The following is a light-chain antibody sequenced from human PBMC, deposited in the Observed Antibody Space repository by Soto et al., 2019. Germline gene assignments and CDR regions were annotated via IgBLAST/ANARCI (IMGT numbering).Light chain of an antibody. Sequence: QSVLTQPPSVSAAPGQKVTISCSGSVSNIGDNFVSWYQQLPGTAPKLLIVDNDERASGIPDRFSGSKSGTSATLGITGLQSGDEADYYCATWDSSLSVEVFGTGTKLTVL. CDR1: VSNIGDNF. CDR3: ATWDSSLSVEV. J-gene: IGLJ1*01. V-gene: IGLV1-51*01. CDR2: DND.